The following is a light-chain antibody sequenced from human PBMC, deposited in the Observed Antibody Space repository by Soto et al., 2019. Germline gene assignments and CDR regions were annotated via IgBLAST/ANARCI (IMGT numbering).Light chain of an antibody. CDR2: RNN. J-gene: IGLJ2*01. CDR3: AAWDDSLSGRVV. Sequence: QAVVTQPPSASGTPGQRVTISCSGSSSNIGSNYVYWYQQLPGTAPKLLIYRNNQRPSGVPDRFSGSKSGTSASLAISGLRSEVEADYYCAAWDDSLSGRVVFGGGTKLTVL. V-gene: IGLV1-47*01. CDR1: SSNIGSNY.